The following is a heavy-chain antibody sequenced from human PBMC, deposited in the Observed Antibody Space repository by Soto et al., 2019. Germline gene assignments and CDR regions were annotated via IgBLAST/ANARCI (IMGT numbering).Heavy chain of an antibody. D-gene: IGHD2-21*02. CDR1: GFSFSYA. CDR2: ITGGGNA. J-gene: IGHJ4*02. CDR3: AKDAVYGDGLWLVSD. Sequence: DVQLLESGGGLVQPGGSLRLSCVVSGFSFSYAIIWVSQAPGKVQGWVSGITGGGNAEYAASVKGRFTISRDYSKNTVYLQMNSLRAEDTAMYYCAKDAVYGDGLWLVSDWGQGTLVTVS. V-gene: IGHV3-23*01.